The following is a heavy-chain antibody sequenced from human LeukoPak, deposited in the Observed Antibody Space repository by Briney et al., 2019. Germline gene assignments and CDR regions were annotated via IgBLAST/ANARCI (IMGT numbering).Heavy chain of an antibody. CDR1: GGSFSGYY. Sequence: NSSETLSLTCAVYGGSFSGYYWSWIRQPPGKGLEWIGEINHSGSTNYNPSLKSRVTISVDTSKNQFSLKLSSVTAADTAVYYCASQTYYYDSSGFNDYWGQGTLVTVSS. V-gene: IGHV4-34*01. D-gene: IGHD3-22*01. CDR2: INHSGST. CDR3: ASQTYYYDSSGFNDY. J-gene: IGHJ4*02.